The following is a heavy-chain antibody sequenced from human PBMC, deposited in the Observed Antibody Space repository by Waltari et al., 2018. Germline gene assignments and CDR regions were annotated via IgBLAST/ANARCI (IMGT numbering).Heavy chain of an antibody. J-gene: IGHJ4*02. CDR2: ISSSTTYI. D-gene: IGHD7-27*01. V-gene: IGHV3-21*01. CDR1: GFSFSSYS. Sequence: EVQLVESGGGLVKPVGSLRLSCGASGFSFSSYSMNGVRQAPGKGLEWVSSISSSTTYIHYADSVKGRFTISRDNAKNSLYLQMNSLRVEDTAVYYCVSGGWGFYFDYWGQGTVVTVSS. CDR3: VSGGWGFYFDY.